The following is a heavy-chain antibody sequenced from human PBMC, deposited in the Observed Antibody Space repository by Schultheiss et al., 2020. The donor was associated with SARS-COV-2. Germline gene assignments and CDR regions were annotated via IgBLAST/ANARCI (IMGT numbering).Heavy chain of an antibody. CDR3: ARALRSYSSSWYIH. CDR1: GGSFSGYY. CDR2: INHSGST. D-gene: IGHD6-13*01. Sequence: SETLSLTCAVYGGSFSGYYWSWIRQPPGKGLEWIGEINHSGSTNYNPPLKSRVTISVDTSKNQFSLNLSSVTAADTAVYYCARALRSYSSSWYIHWGQGTLVTVSS. V-gene: IGHV4-34*01. J-gene: IGHJ4*02.